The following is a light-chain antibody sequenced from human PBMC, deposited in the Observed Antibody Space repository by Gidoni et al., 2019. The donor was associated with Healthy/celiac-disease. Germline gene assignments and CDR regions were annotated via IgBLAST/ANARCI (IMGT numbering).Light chain of an antibody. V-gene: IGKV3-20*01. CDR3: QQYGSSPLT. Sequence: IVLTQSPGTLSLSPGERATLSCRASQSVSSSYLAWYQQKPGQAPRLLIYGASSRATGIPDRFSGSGSGTDFTLTISRLEPEYFAVYYCQQYGSSPLTFGQGTKVEIK. CDR2: GAS. J-gene: IGKJ1*01. CDR1: QSVSSSY.